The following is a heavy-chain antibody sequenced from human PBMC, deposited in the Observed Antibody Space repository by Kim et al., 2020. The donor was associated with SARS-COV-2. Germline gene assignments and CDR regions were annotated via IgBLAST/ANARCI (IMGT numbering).Heavy chain of an antibody. CDR1: GGTFSSYA. CDR3: AILGARPRYCRGASCYPTLNWFDP. J-gene: IGHJ5*02. V-gene: IGHV1-69*13. Sequence: SVKVSCKASGGTFSSYAISWVRQAPGQGLEWMGGIIPVFGTANYAQKFQGRVTITADESTSTAYMELRSLRSEDTAVYYCAILGARPRYCRGASCYPTLNWFDPWGQGTLVTVSS. D-gene: IGHD2-15*01. CDR2: IIPVFGTA.